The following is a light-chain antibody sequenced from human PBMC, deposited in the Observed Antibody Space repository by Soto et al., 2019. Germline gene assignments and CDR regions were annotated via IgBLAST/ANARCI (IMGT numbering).Light chain of an antibody. CDR1: SSDVGGYKF. J-gene: IGLJ3*02. CDR2: EVS. CDR3: SSYTGSSTWV. V-gene: IGLV2-8*01. Sequence: QSALTQPPSASGSPGQSVTISCTGTSSDVGGYKFVSWYQQHPGKAPKLIIYEVSQRPSGVPDRFSASKSGDTASLTVSGLRAEDEADYYCSSYTGSSTWVFGGGTKVTVL.